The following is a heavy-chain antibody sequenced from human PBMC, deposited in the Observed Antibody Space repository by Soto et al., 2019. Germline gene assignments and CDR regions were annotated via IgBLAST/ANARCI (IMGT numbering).Heavy chain of an antibody. CDR1: GFTFSSYS. CDR3: ARPILTGYSNDAFDI. CDR2: ISSSSSYM. J-gene: IGHJ3*02. V-gene: IGHV3-21*06. D-gene: IGHD3-9*01. Sequence: GGSLRLSCAASGFTFSSYSMSWVRQTPGKGLEWVSSISSSSSYMYNADSVKGRFTISRDNAKNSLYLQMNSLRAEDTAVYYCARPILTGYSNDAFDIWGQGTMVTVSS.